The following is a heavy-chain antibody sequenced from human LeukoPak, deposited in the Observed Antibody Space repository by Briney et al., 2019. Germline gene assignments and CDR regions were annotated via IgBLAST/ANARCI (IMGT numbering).Heavy chain of an antibody. J-gene: IGHJ6*03. V-gene: IGHV4-39*02. CDR3: ARLPFRYYYMDV. CDR2: VYYSGST. D-gene: IGHD2/OR15-2a*01. CDR1: GGSITSPEFY. Sequence: PSETLSLTCIVSGGSITSPEFYWGWIRQSPEKGLEWIANVYYSGSTYYNPSLQGRVTISIDTSKSHFSLKLTSMTAADTAVYYCARLPFRYYYMDVWGKGTAVTVSS.